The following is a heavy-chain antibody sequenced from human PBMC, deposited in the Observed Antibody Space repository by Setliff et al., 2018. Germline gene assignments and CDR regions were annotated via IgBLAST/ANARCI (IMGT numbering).Heavy chain of an antibody. J-gene: IGHJ2*01. CDR1: GGSISNSTFY. V-gene: IGHV4-39*07. Sequence: SETLSLTYTVSGGSISNSTFYWGWIRQPPGKGLEWIGSINYYGSIFDDGTTYSTYYNPSLKSRATISIDTSKSQFSLKLSSMTAADTALYYCARNPDFLQYSFDLWGRGTLVTVSS. CDR2: INYYGSIFDDGTTYST. D-gene: IGHD5-12*01. CDR3: ARNPDFLQYSFDL.